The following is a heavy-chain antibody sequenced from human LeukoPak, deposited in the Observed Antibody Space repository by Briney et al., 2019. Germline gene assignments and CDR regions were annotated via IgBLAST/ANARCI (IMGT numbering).Heavy chain of an antibody. CDR3: ASYQVGATSGFDY. D-gene: IGHD1-26*01. CDR1: GGTISSRSYY. CDR2: IYYSGST. J-gene: IGHJ4*02. V-gene: IGHV4-39*01. Sequence: SETLSLTCTVSGGTISSRSYYWGWIRQPPGKGLEWIGNIYYSGSTYYNPSLKSRVTISVDTSKNQFSLKLSSVTATDTAVYYCASYQVGATSGFDYWGQGTLVTVSS.